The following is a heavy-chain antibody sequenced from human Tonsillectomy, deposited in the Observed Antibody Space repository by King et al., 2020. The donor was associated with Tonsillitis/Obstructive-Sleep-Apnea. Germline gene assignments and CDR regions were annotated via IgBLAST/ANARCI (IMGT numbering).Heavy chain of an antibody. D-gene: IGHD6-6*01. V-gene: IGHV5-51*01. Sequence: VQLVESGAEVKKPGESLKISCKGSGYSFTSYWIGWVRQMPGKGLEWMGIIYPGDSDTRYSPSFQGQVTISADKSISTAYLPWSSLKASDTAIYYCARHRLLGSSSSYYFDYWGQGTLVTVSS. CDR2: IYPGDSDT. CDR3: ARHRLLGSSSSYYFDY. CDR1: GYSFTSYW. J-gene: IGHJ4*02.